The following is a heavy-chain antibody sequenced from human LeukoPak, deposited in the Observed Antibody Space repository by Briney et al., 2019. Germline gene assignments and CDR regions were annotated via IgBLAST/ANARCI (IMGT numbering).Heavy chain of an antibody. Sequence: GGSLRLSCAASGFTFSSYSMNWVRQAPGKGLEWVSSISSSSSYIYYADSVKGRFTISRDNDKNSLYLQMNSLRAEDTAVYYCARTMYSSGWYAFDYWGQGTLVTVSS. CDR2: ISSSSSYI. CDR3: ARTMYSSGWYAFDY. D-gene: IGHD6-19*01. J-gene: IGHJ4*02. CDR1: GFTFSSYS. V-gene: IGHV3-21*01.